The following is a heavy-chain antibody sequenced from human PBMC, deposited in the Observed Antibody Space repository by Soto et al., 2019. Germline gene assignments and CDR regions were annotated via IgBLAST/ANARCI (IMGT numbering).Heavy chain of an antibody. CDR2: IIPIAAIA. Sequence: QVQLVQSGAEVKKPGSSVKVSCKASGGTFSRYTINWVRQAPAQGLEWMGRIIPIAAIANYTQKFQGRVTIIVDKSTTTAYMELSSLRSDDTAVYYCARGSTIVRGAPSWFDPWGQGTLVTVSS. V-gene: IGHV1-69*02. CDR3: ARGSTIVRGAPSWFDP. CDR1: GGTFSRYT. J-gene: IGHJ5*02. D-gene: IGHD3-10*01.